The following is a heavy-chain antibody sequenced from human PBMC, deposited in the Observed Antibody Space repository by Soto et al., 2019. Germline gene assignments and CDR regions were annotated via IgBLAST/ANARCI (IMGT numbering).Heavy chain of an antibody. D-gene: IGHD6-25*01. Sequence: PSETLSLTCTVPGGSINTYYWSWIRQSPGKGLEWIGNIYHSGSTNYSPSLRSRVTISVDTSKNQFSLKLSSVTAADPAGCCCAGLRKRLNKDFDYGGQGILVTVST. V-gene: IGHV4-59*08. CDR3: AGLRKRLNKDFDY. CDR2: IYHSGST. J-gene: IGHJ4*02. CDR1: GGSINTYY.